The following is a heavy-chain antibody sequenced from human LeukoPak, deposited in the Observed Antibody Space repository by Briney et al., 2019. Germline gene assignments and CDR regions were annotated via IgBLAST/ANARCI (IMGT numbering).Heavy chain of an antibody. CDR2: VQHIGGET. V-gene: IGHV3-7*03. D-gene: IGHD2-8*01. Sequence: GGSLRLSCAGSGFTFSNSWMGWVRQAPGKGLEWVANVQHIGGETYYVDSVKGRFTISRDNSKNTLYLQMNSLRAEDTAVYYCAKDLELMVYAIPFYFDYWGQGTLVTVSS. CDR3: AKDLELMVYAIPFYFDY. CDR1: GFTFSNSW. J-gene: IGHJ4*02.